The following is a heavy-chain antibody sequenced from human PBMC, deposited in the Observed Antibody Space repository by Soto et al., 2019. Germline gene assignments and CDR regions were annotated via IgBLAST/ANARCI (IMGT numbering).Heavy chain of an antibody. CDR2: IYSSGST. CDR3: ARVPSPFDYYSAMDV. Sequence: SETLSLTCTVSGDSISSGNKYWSWIRQPPGKGLEWIGYIYSSGSTYYNPSLKSRLSISLHTSDNQFSLKFDSVTDADSAVYYCARVPSPFDYYSAMDVWGHGTTVTVSS. V-gene: IGHV4-30-4*01. D-gene: IGHD3-16*01. CDR1: GDSISSGNKY. J-gene: IGHJ6*02.